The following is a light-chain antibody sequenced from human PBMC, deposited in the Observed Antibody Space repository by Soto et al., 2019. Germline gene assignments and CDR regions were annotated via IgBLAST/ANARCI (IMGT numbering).Light chain of an antibody. CDR1: TGEVTSANY. Sequence: QAVVTQEPSLTVSPGGTVTLTCASSTGEVTSANYPNWYQQKPGQAPRALIYSTSFKQSWTPARFSGSLLGGKAALTLSGVQPEDEAEYYCLLYYGGAQLVFGGGTKLTVL. CDR2: STS. V-gene: IGLV7-43*01. J-gene: IGLJ3*02. CDR3: LLYYGGAQLV.